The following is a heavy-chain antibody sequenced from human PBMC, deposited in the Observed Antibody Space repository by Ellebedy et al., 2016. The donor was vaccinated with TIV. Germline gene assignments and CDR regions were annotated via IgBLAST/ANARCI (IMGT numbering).Heavy chain of an antibody. CDR2: INPNSGGT. J-gene: IGHJ4*02. D-gene: IGHD3-9*01. CDR3: ARVVILYDILTYYFDY. CDR1: GYTFTGYY. V-gene: IGHV1-2*02. Sequence: ASVKVSCKASGYTFTGYYMHWVRQAPGQGLEWMGWINPNSGGTNYAQKLQGRVTMTTDTSTSTAYMELRSLRSDDTAVYYCARVVILYDILTYYFDYWGQGTLVTVSS.